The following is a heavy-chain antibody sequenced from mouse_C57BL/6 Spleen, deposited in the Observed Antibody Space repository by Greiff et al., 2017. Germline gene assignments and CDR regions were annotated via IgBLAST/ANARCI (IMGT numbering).Heavy chain of an antibody. J-gene: IGHJ4*01. V-gene: IGHV1-15*01. CDR2: IDPETGGT. D-gene: IGHD4-1*01. CDR1: GYTFTDYE. Sequence: QVQLKESGAELVRPGASVTLSCKASGYTFTDYEMHWVKQTPVHGLEWIGAIDPETGGTAYNQKFKGKAILTADKSSSTAYMELRSLTSEDSAVYYCTRSGLGEDYYAMDYWGQGTSVTVFS. CDR3: TRSGLGEDYYAMDY.